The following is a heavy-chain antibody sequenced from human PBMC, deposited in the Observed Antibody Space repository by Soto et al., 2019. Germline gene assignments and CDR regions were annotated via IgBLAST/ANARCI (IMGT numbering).Heavy chain of an antibody. CDR1: GFTFSNYG. Sequence: GGSLRLSCAASGFTFSNYGMHWVRQAPGKGLEWVAVISYDGSNKYYADSVKGRFTISRDNSKNTLYLQMNSLRAEDTAVYYCAKIGIDYDILTGYYSYFDYWGQGTLVTVSS. J-gene: IGHJ4*02. CDR3: AKIGIDYDILTGYYSYFDY. D-gene: IGHD3-9*01. CDR2: ISYDGSNK. V-gene: IGHV3-30*18.